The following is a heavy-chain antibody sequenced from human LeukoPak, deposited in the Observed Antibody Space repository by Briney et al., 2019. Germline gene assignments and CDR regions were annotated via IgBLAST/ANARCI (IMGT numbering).Heavy chain of an antibody. Sequence: SETLSLTCAASGYSISSGYYWGWIRQPPGKGLEWIGSIYHSGSTYYNPSLKSRVTISVDTSKNQFSLKLSSVTAADTAMYYCARDLIAVAAFDYWGQGTLVTVSS. CDR1: GYSISSGYY. J-gene: IGHJ4*02. CDR3: ARDLIAVAAFDY. CDR2: IYHSGST. D-gene: IGHD6-19*01. V-gene: IGHV4-38-2*02.